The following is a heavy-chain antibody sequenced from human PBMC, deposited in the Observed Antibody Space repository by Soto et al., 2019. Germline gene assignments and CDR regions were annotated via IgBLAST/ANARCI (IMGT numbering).Heavy chain of an antibody. Sequence: GGSLRLSCAASGFTFSSYVMSWFRQSPAKGLEWVSAISGSGGDSYHADSVKGRFTISRDNTKNTLFLQMNSLKAEDTAVYYCAKGSASSRPDFFDCWGQGTLVIGSS. V-gene: IGHV3-23*01. CDR2: ISGSGGDS. CDR3: AKGSASSRPDFFDC. CDR1: GFTFSSYV. D-gene: IGHD6-13*01. J-gene: IGHJ4*02.